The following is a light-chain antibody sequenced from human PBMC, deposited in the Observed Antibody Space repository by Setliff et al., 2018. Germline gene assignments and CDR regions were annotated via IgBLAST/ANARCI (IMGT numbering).Light chain of an antibody. J-gene: IGLJ1*01. CDR1: SSNIGSNT. V-gene: IGLV1-44*01. CDR2: RNN. CDR3: AAWDDSLNGEV. Sequence: VLTQPPSASGTPGQRVTISCSGSSSNIGSNTVNWYQQLPGTAPKLLIYRNNQRPSGVPDRFSGSKSGTSASLAISGLQSEDEADYYCAAWDDSLNGEVFGTGTKGTVL.